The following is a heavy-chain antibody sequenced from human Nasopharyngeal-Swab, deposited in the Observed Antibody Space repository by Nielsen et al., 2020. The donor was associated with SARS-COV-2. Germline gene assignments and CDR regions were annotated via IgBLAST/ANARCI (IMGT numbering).Heavy chain of an antibody. D-gene: IGHD3-9*01. J-gene: IGHJ6*02. V-gene: IGHV3-48*03. CDR3: ARGCVLTGPTCNYYGMDV. Sequence: GESLKISCAASGFTFSSYEMNWVRQAPGKGLDWVSYISSSGSTIYYADSVKGRFTISRDNAKNSLYLQMNSLRAEDTAVYYCARGCVLTGPTCNYYGMDVWGQGTTVTVSS. CDR2: ISSSGSTI. CDR1: GFTFSSYE.